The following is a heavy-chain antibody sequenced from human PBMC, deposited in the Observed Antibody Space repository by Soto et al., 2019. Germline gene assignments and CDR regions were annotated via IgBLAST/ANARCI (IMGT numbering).Heavy chain of an antibody. D-gene: IGHD3-22*01. V-gene: IGHV4-30-2*01. CDR2: IYHSGGT. CDR3: ARDSRSGYYLEF. J-gene: IGHJ4*02. CDR1: GDSISNGGYS. Sequence: QLQLQESGSGLVKPSQTLSLTCAVSGDSISNGGYSWNWIRQPPGKGLEWIGYIYHSGGTDYNPSLQSRVTITVDSSNNPFSLKLSSVTAADTAVYYCARDSRSGYYLEFWGQGTLVTVSS.